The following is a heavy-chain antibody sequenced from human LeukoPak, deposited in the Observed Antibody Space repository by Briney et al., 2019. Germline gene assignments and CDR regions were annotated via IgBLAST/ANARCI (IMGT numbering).Heavy chain of an antibody. V-gene: IGHV4-34*01. CDR1: GGSFSGYY. J-gene: IGHJ5*02. CDR3: ARLGYLLWFGGLNWFDP. D-gene: IGHD3-10*01. Sequence: SETLSLTCAVYGGSFSGYYWSWIRQPPGKGLEWIGEINHSGSTNYNPSLKSRVTISVDTSKNQFSLKLSSVTAADTAVYYCARLGYLLWFGGLNWFDPWGQGTLVTVSS. CDR2: INHSGST.